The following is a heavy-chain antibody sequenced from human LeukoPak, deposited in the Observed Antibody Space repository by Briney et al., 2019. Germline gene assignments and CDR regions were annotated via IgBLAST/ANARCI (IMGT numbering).Heavy chain of an antibody. Sequence: GGSLRLSCAASGFRFGDYWMTWARHIPGKGLEWVANIKQEGAEKHYAESVEGRFIISRDNAKNSLYLEMYSLKVEDTAVYYCARVGAWDLQRVFEYWGQGTLVT. CDR3: ARVGAWDLQRVFEY. J-gene: IGHJ4*02. CDR2: IKQEGAEK. V-gene: IGHV3-7*01. CDR1: GFRFGDYW. D-gene: IGHD1-26*01.